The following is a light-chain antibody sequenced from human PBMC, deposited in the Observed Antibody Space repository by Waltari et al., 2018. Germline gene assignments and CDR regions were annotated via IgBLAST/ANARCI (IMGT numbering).Light chain of an antibody. V-gene: IGLV1-47*01. CDR2: RNN. Sequence: QSVLTQPPSASGTPGQRVTISCSGSSSNIGTNYVNWYQQFPGTAPKLLIYRNNQRPSGVPARVSGSKSGTSASLAISGLRSEDEAEYYCAAWDASHVVFGGGTKLTVL. CDR3: AAWDASHVV. J-gene: IGLJ2*01. CDR1: SSNIGTNY.